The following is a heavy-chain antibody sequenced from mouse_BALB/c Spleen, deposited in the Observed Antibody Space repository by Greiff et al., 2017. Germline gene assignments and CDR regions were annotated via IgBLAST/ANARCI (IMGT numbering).Heavy chain of an antibody. D-gene: IGHD2-2*01. J-gene: IGHJ2*01. CDR1: GFTFSSYT. V-gene: IGHV5-12-2*01. CDR3: ARRGYDGDFDY. CDR2: ISNGGGST. Sequence: EVQLVESGGGLVQPGGSLKLSCAASGFTFSSYTMSWVRQTPEKRLEWVAYISNGGGSTYYPDTVKGRFTISRDNAKNTLYLQMSSLKSEDTAMYYCARRGYDGDFDYWGQGTTLTVSS.